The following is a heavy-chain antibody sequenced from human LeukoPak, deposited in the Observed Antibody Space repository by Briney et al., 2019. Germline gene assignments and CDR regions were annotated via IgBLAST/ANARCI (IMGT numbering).Heavy chain of an antibody. J-gene: IGHJ5*02. Sequence: SETLSLTCTVSGASIISSGYYWGWIRQTPGKGLEWIGSCYYSGTTHYNPLLKSRATIAEDTSKTQYFLRLSSVTAADTAVYYCARGRYNMVRGALGWFDPWGQGTLVTVSS. V-gene: IGHV4-39*07. CDR3: ARGRYNMVRGALGWFDP. D-gene: IGHD3-10*01. CDR1: GASIISSGYY. CDR2: CYYSGTT.